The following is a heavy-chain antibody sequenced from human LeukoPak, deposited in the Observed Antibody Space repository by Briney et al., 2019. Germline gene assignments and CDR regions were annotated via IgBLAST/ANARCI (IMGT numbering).Heavy chain of an antibody. CDR1: GYTFTSYG. D-gene: IGHD3-3*01. Sequence: ASVKVSCKASGYTFTSYGISWVRQAPGQGLEWMGWISAYNGNTNYAQKLQGRVTMTTDTSTSTAYMELRSLRSDDTAVYYCARDPDIYDSWSGYYEPGGYFDYWGQGTLVTVSS. CDR3: ARDPDIYDSWSGYYEPGGYFDY. CDR2: ISAYNGNT. V-gene: IGHV1-18*01. J-gene: IGHJ4*02.